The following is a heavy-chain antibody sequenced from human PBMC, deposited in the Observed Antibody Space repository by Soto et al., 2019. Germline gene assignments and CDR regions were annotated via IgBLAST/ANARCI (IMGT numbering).Heavy chain of an antibody. CDR3: ARVSGYYLPDY. J-gene: IGHJ4*02. CDR2: INAGNGNT. Sequence: GVSVKVSCKASGYTFTNYAMHWVRQAPGQRLEWMGWINAGNGNTKYSQKFQGRVTITRDTSASTAYMELSSLRSEDTAVYYCARVSGYYLPDYWGQGTLVTVSS. CDR1: GYTFTNYA. V-gene: IGHV1-3*01. D-gene: IGHD5-12*01.